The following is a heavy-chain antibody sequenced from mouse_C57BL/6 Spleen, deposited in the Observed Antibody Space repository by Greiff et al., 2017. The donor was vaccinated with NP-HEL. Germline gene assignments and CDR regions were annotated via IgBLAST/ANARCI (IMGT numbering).Heavy chain of an antibody. CDR3: ARSLPYGSSRYFDV. Sequence: QVQLKQPGAELVRPGSSVKLSCKASGYTFTSYWMDWVKQRPGQGLEWIGNIYPSDSETHYNQKFKDKATLTVDKSSSTAYMQLSSLTSEDSAVYYCARSLPYGSSRYFDVWGTGTTVTVSS. D-gene: IGHD1-1*01. J-gene: IGHJ1*03. V-gene: IGHV1-61*01. CDR1: GYTFTSYW. CDR2: IYPSDSET.